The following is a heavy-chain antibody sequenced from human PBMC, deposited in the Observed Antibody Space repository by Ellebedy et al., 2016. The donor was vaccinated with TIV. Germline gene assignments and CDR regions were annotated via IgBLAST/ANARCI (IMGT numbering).Heavy chain of an antibody. CDR2: ISFGGSDP. CDR1: GFDFSNYG. CDR3: SAALVTFDY. D-gene: IGHD5-18*01. J-gene: IGHJ4*02. Sequence: PGGSLRLSCAASGFDFSNYGMHWVRQSPAKGLEWVAAISFGGSDPYYVDSVKGRFTISRDNSKNTVYLQMNSLRAEDTAVYYCSAALVTFDYWGQGTLVTVSS. V-gene: IGHV3-30*03.